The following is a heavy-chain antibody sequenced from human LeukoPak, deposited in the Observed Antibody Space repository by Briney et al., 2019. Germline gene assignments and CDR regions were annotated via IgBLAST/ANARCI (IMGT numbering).Heavy chain of an antibody. CDR2: ISGSGGST. V-gene: IGHV3-23*01. CDR3: AKDRDYYDYVWGSYREADHFDY. CDR1: GFTFSSYA. J-gene: IGHJ4*02. D-gene: IGHD3-16*02. Sequence: GGSLRLSCAASGFTFSSYAMSWVRQAPGKGLEWVSAISGSGGSTYYADSVKGRFTISRDNSKNTLYLQMNSLRAEDTAVYYCAKDRDYYDYVWGSYREADHFDYWGQGTLVTVSS.